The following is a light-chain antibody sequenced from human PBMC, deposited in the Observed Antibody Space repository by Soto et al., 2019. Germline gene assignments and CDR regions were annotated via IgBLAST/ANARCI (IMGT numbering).Light chain of an antibody. CDR2: DAS. V-gene: IGKV3-11*01. J-gene: IGKJ4*01. CDR3: QVRDYWLT. CDR1: QSISTY. Sequence: ETVLTQSPATLSLSPGESATLSCRASQSISTYLAWYQQKPGQAPRLLIYDASNRATGIPARFSGSGSGTDFTLAISTLEPEDFAVYYCQVRDYWLTLGGGTKVDIK.